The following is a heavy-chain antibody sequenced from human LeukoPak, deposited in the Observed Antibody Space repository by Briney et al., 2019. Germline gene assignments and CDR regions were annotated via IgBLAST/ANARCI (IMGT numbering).Heavy chain of an antibody. CDR3: ARAYTYAFDN. V-gene: IGHV3-48*01. J-gene: IGHJ4*02. CDR1: GFTFSADS. Sequence: AGGSLRLSCAASGFTFSADSMNWVRQAPGKGLEGISYMGISSGNTKYADSVKGRFTISGAKAKNSLSLQMNSLRVEDTAVYYCARAYTYAFDNWGQGTLVTVSS. CDR2: MGISSGNT.